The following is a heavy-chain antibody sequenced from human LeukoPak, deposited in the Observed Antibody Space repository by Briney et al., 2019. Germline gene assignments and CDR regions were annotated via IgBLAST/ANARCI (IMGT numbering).Heavy chain of an antibody. CDR2: INSDGSST. CDR1: GFTFSSYW. J-gene: IGHJ4*02. Sequence: GGSLRLSCAASGFTFSSYWMHWVRQAPGKGLVWVSRINSDGSSTSYADSVKGRFTISRDNGKNTLYLQMNSLRAEDTAVYYCAGDPSRWGSDYWGQGTLVTVSS. D-gene: IGHD1-26*01. V-gene: IGHV3-74*01. CDR3: AGDPSRWGSDY.